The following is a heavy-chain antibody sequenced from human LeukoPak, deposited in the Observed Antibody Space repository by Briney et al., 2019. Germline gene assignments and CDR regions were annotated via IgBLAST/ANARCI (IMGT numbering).Heavy chain of an antibody. J-gene: IGHJ4*02. CDR3: ARGSSGSFLTYYFDY. D-gene: IGHD3-10*01. V-gene: IGHV1-3*01. CDR2: INAGNGNT. Sequence: ASVKVFCKASGYTFTSYAMHWVRQAPGQRLEWMGWINAGNGNTKYSQKFQGRVTITRDTSASTAYMELSSLRSEDTAVYYCARGSSGSFLTYYFDYWGQGTLVTVSS. CDR1: GYTFTSYA.